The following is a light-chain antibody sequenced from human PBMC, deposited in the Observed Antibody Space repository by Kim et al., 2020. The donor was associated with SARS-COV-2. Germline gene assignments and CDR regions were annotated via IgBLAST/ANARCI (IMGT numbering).Light chain of an antibody. CDR3: QHYYSYPSSIA. CDR1: QGISSY. CDR2: AAS. V-gene: IGKV1-8*01. J-gene: IGKJ5*01. Sequence: AIRITQSPSSLSASTGDRVTITCRASQGISSYLAWYQQKPGKAPKLLIYAASTLQSGVPSRFSGSGSGTDFTLTISCLQSEDFATFYCQHYYSYPSSIAFCQGTRLEIK.